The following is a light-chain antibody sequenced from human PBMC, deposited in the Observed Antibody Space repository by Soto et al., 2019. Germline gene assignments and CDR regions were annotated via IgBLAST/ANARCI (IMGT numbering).Light chain of an antibody. CDR2: GAS. Sequence: DIQMTQSPSSLSASVGDRVTITCQASQDIRSYLNWYQQKPGKAPKLLIYGASNLERGVPSRFSGSGSGTDFTFTISSLQPEDIATYYCQQYDNLPLTFGGGTKVEIK. V-gene: IGKV1-33*01. CDR1: QDIRSY. CDR3: QQYDNLPLT. J-gene: IGKJ4*01.